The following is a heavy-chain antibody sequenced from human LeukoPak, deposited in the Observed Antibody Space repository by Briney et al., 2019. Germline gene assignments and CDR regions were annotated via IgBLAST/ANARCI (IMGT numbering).Heavy chain of an antibody. CDR2: ISSSSSYI. D-gene: IGHD3-10*01. J-gene: IGHJ6*02. CDR1: GFAFSSYS. V-gene: IGHV3-21*01. CDR3: ARDRYITMVMDV. Sequence: GGSLRLSCAASGFAFSSYSMNWVRPAPGKGLEWVSSISSSSSYIYYADSVKGRFTISRDNAKNSLYLQMNSLRAEDTAVYYCARDRYITMVMDVWGQGTTVTVSS.